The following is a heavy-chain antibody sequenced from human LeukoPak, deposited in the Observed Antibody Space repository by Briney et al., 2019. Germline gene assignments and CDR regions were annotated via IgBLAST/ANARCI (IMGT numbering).Heavy chain of an antibody. CDR1: GGSISSHY. J-gene: IGHJ5*02. V-gene: IGHV4-59*11. Sequence: PSETLSLTCTVSGGSISSHYWSWIRQPPGKGLEWIGYIYYSGSTNYNPSLKSRVTISVDTSKNQFSLKLSSVTAADTAVYYCARAPYNWNFHWFDPWGQGILVTVSS. CDR2: IYYSGST. CDR3: ARAPYNWNFHWFDP. D-gene: IGHD1-7*01.